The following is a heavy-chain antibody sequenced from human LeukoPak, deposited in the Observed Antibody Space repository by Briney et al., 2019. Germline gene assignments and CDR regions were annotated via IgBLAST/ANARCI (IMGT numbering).Heavy chain of an antibody. Sequence: SETLSLTCTVSGGSISSSSYYWGWIRQPPGKGLEWIGSIYYSGSTYYNPSLKSRVTISVDTSKNQFSLKLSSVTAADTAVYYCARSARPTNLYYFDYWGQGTLVTVSS. CDR1: GGSISSSSYY. CDR2: IYYSGST. CDR3: ARSARPTNLYYFDY. V-gene: IGHV4-39*01. D-gene: IGHD6-6*01. J-gene: IGHJ4*02.